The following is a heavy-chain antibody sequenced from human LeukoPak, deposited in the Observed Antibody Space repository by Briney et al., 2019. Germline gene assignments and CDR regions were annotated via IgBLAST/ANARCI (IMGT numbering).Heavy chain of an antibody. J-gene: IGHJ4*02. Sequence: GGSLRLSCAASGFTFSSYAMSWVRQAPGKGLEWVSAIGGSGGSTYYADSVKGRFTISRDNSKNTLYLQMNSLRAEDTAVYYCAREGSGYSYGYENYWGQGTLVTVSS. D-gene: IGHD5-18*01. CDR3: AREGSGYSYGYENY. V-gene: IGHV3-23*01. CDR2: IGGSGGST. CDR1: GFTFSSYA.